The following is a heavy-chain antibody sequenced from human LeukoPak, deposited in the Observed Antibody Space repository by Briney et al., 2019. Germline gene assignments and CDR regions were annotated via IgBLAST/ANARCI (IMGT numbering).Heavy chain of an antibody. CDR2: IYYSGST. Sequence: SETLSLTCTVSGGSISSYYWSWIRQPPGKGLEWIGYIYYSGSTNYNPSLKSRVTISVDTSKNQFSLKLSSVTAADTAVYYCARAAFTSTIFGVVMAFDIWGQGTMVTVSS. D-gene: IGHD3-3*01. CDR1: GGSISSYY. CDR3: ARAAFTSTIFGVVMAFDI. J-gene: IGHJ3*02. V-gene: IGHV4-59*01.